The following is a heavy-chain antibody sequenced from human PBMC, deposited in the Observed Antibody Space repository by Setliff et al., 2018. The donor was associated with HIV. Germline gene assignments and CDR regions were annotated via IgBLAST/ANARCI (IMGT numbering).Heavy chain of an antibody. J-gene: IGHJ4*02. D-gene: IGHD5-18*01. Sequence: SETLSLTCTVSGGSVTSYYWSWIRQPAGKRLEWIGRISISGDTNYNPSLKSRATMSLDTSKNQFSLKLRSVTAADTAVYYCVRVLRNGYLYYFDYWGQGTLVTVS. CDR3: VRVLRNGYLYYFDY. V-gene: IGHV4-4*07. CDR2: ISISGDT. CDR1: GGSVTSYY.